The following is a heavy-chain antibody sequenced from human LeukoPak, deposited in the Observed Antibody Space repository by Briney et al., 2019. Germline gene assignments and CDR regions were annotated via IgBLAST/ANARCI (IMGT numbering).Heavy chain of an antibody. CDR2: IRSKANSYAT. CDR1: GFTFSGSA. D-gene: IGHD6-13*01. J-gene: IGHJ6*03. CDR3: TRPQAGTVRYYYYYMDV. Sequence: GGSLRLSCADSGFTFSGSAMHWVRQASGKGLEWVGRIRSKANSYATAYAASVKGRFTISRDDSKNTAYLQMNSLKTEDTAVYYCTRPQAGTVRYYYYYMDVWGKGTTVTVSS. V-gene: IGHV3-73*01.